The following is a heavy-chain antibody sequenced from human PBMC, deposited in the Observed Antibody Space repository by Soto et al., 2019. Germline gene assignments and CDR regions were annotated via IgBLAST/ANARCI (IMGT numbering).Heavy chain of an antibody. V-gene: IGHV3-48*02. D-gene: IGHD6-19*01. Sequence: EVQVVESGGGLVQPGGSRRLSCAVSGLTFSTYNFNWVRQAPGKGLEWISFINPGTTTRHYADSVKGRFTISRDNAKNSLYLQMNSLTDADTAVYYCAKEFSGSSGPGFDPWGQGTLVTVSS. CDR1: GLTFSTYN. J-gene: IGHJ5*02. CDR2: INPGTTTR. CDR3: AKEFSGSSGPGFDP.